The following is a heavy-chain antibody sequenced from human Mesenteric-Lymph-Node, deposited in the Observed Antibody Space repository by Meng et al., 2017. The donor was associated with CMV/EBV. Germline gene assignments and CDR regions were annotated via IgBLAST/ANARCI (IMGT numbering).Heavy chain of an antibody. V-gene: IGHV3-74*01. CDR1: GFTFSNYW. CDR3: ATQGGSGSYFVGDRDYYSYYGLDV. D-gene: IGHD3-10*01. Sequence: GGSLRLSCVASGFTFSNYWMHWARQVPGKGLVWVSRTNGDDSDTSYADSVKGRFTISRDNAKNSLYLEMNSLRPEDTAVYYCATQGGSGSYFVGDRDYYSYYGLDVWGQGTTVTVSS. J-gene: IGHJ6*01. CDR2: TNGDDSDT.